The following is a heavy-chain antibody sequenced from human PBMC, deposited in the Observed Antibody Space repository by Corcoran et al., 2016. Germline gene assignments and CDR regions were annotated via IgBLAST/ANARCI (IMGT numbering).Heavy chain of an antibody. Sequence: QVQLQESGPGLVKPSQTLSLTCTVSGGSISSGGYYWSWIRQHPGKGLEWIGYIYYSGSTYYNPSLKRRVTISVDTSKNQFSLKLSSVTAADTAVYYCARDTNSEGWYFDLWGRGTLVTVSS. CDR1: GGSISSGGYY. V-gene: IGHV4-31*03. CDR3: ARDTNSEGWYFDL. CDR2: IYYSGST. J-gene: IGHJ2*01. D-gene: IGHD1-1*01.